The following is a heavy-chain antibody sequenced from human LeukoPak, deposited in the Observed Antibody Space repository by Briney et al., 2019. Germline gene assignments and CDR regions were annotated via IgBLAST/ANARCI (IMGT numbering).Heavy chain of an antibody. CDR1: GFTFSTYW. CDR3: ARKAGSSWNYYFDY. V-gene: IGHV3-7*01. CDR2: INQDASEI. Sequence: GGSLRLSCAASGFTFSTYWMNWYRQAPGKGLEWVGNINQDASEINYVDSVRGRFTISRDNAKNSLHLQMNSLRAEDTAVYYCARKAGSSWNYYFDYWGQGTLVTVSS. J-gene: IGHJ4*02. D-gene: IGHD6-13*01.